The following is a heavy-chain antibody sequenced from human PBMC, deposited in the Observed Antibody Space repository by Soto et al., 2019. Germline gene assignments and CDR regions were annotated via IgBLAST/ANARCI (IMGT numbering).Heavy chain of an antibody. J-gene: IGHJ5*02. CDR3: AREAVVTPNPVYNRFDP. V-gene: IGHV4-34*01. D-gene: IGHD4-4*01. Sequence: SETLSLTCAVYGGSFSGYYWSWIRQPPGKGLEWIGEINHSGSTNYNPSLKSRVTISVDTSKNQFSLKLSSVTAADTAVYYCAREAVVTPNPVYNRFDPPAQRTLVTVSS. CDR1: GGSFSGYY. CDR2: INHSGST.